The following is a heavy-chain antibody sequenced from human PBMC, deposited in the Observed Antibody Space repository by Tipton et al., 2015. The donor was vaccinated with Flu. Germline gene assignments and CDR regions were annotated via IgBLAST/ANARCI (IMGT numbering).Heavy chain of an antibody. D-gene: IGHD5/OR15-5a*01. J-gene: IGHJ2*01. V-gene: IGHV4-38-2*01. CDR1: GDSIRSDYF. CDR3: ARQSTLWYFDF. Sequence: TLSLTCAVSGDSIRSDYFWGWIRQPPGKGLEWIGNIHRTGSTYYNPSLKSRVSVSVDTSKNQFSLKVSAVTAADTAVYYCARQSTLWYFDFWGRGTLVTVSS. CDR2: IHRTGST.